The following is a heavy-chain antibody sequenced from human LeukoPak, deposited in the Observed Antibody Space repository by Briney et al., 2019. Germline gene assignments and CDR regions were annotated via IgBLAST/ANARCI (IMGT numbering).Heavy chain of an antibody. D-gene: IGHD6-19*01. V-gene: IGHV3-33*08. J-gene: IGHJ4*02. CDR3: ARDQYDSSGWYFSYYFDY. Sequence: GSLRLSCTASEFPFYDVVMHWVRQAPGKGLEWVAVIWYDGSNKYYADSVKGRFTISRDNSKNTLYLQMNSLRAEDTAVYYCARDQYDSSGWYFSYYFDYWGQGTLVTVSS. CDR1: EFPFYDVV. CDR2: IWYDGSNK.